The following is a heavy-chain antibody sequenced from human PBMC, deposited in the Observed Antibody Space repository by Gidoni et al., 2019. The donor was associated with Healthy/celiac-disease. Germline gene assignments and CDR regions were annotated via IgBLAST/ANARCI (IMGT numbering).Heavy chain of an antibody. D-gene: IGHD6-13*01. CDR2: ISAYNGNT. CDR3: ARANKHTPRYSSSWGTLYNWFDP. J-gene: IGHJ5*02. V-gene: IGHV1-18*01. Sequence: QVQLVQSGAEVKKPGASVKVSCKASGYTFTSYGLSWVRQAPGQGLEWMGWISAYNGNTNYAQKLQGRVTMTTDTSTSTAYMELRSLRSDDTAVYYCARANKHTPRYSSSWGTLYNWFDPWGQGTLVTVSS. CDR1: GYTFTSYG.